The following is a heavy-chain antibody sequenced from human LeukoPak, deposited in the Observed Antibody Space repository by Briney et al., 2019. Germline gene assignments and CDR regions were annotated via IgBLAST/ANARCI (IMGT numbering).Heavy chain of an antibody. V-gene: IGHV3-23*01. D-gene: IGHD2-15*01. CDR3: AKDRYCSGSSCALYYFDS. Sequence: PGGSLRPSCAASGFTFSSYVMSWVRQPPGKGLGWVSTISASGGSTYYTDSVKGRFTLSRDNSKNTLYLQMNSLRAEDTAVYYCAKDRYCSGSSCALYYFDSWGQGTLVTVSS. J-gene: IGHJ4*02. CDR2: ISASGGST. CDR1: GFTFSSYV.